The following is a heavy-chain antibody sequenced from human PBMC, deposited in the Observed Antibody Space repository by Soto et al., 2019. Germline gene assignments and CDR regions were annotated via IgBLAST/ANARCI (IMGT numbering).Heavy chain of an antibody. CDR1: GYTFSNFD. Sequence: QVQLVQSGAEVKKPGASVKVSCKVAGYTFSNFDINWVRQATGHGLEWMGWMNLNSGKTGYAQKFQGRFTMTRNSSISIAYMELSSLRSEDTAVYYCTRGYAMDVWGQGITVTVS. CDR3: TRGYAMDV. CDR2: MNLNSGKT. J-gene: IGHJ6*02. V-gene: IGHV1-8*01.